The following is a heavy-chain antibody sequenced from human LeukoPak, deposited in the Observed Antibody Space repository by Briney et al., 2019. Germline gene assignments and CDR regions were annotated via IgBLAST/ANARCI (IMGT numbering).Heavy chain of an antibody. CDR3: ARSGPSGWYHFDL. D-gene: IGHD6-19*01. V-gene: IGHV1-69*05. Sequence: SVKVSCKASGGTFSNYAINWVRQAPGQGLEWMGGIIPIFGTANYAQKFQGRVTMTRDTSTSTVYMELSSLRSEDTAVYYCARSGPSGWYHFDLWGRGTLVTVSS. CDR1: GGTFSNYA. J-gene: IGHJ2*01. CDR2: IIPIFGTA.